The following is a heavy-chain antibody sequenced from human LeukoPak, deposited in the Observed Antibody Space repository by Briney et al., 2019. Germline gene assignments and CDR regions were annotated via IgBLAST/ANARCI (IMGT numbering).Heavy chain of an antibody. CDR1: GFTFSGYG. V-gene: IGHV3-30*02. CDR2: IRYDGSNK. J-gene: IGHJ4*02. CDR3: EGVAVAGVY. D-gene: IGHD6-13*01. Sequence: GGSLRLSCAASGFTFSGYGMHWVRQAPGKGLEWVAFIRYDGSNKYYVDSVKGRFTISRDNSKNTLYLQMNSLRAEDTAVYYCEGVAVAGVYWGQGTLVTASS.